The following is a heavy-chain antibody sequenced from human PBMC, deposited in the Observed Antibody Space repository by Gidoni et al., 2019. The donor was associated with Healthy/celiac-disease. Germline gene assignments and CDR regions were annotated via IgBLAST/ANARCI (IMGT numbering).Heavy chain of an antibody. CDR2: IYPGDSDT. J-gene: IGHJ4*02. CDR3: ARRTTMVRGVIPHLDY. CDR1: GYSFTSYW. D-gene: IGHD3-10*01. Sequence: EVQLVQSGAEVKKPGESLQISCKGSGYSFTSYWIGWVRQMPGKGLEWMGIIYPGDSDTRYSPSFQGQVTISADKSISTAYLQWSSLKASDTAMYYCARRTTMVRGVIPHLDYWGQGTLVTVSS. V-gene: IGHV5-51*01.